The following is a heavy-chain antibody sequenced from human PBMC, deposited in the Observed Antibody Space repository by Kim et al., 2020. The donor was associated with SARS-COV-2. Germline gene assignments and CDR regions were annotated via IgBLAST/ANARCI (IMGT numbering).Heavy chain of an antibody. Sequence: ASVKVSCKASGYTFTSYGISWVRQAPVQGLEWMGWISAYNGNTNYAQKLQGRVTMTTDTSTSTAYMELRSLRSDDTAVYYCARESGSWSSYYYYGMDVWGQGTTVTVSS. J-gene: IGHJ6*02. CDR1: GYTFTSYG. V-gene: IGHV1-18*01. CDR2: ISAYNGNT. D-gene: IGHD2-8*02. CDR3: ARESGSWSSYYYYGMDV.